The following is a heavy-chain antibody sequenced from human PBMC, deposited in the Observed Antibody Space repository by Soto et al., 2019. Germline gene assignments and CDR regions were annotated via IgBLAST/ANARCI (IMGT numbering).Heavy chain of an antibody. D-gene: IGHD3-10*01. CDR3: AQDSGYGSGASVNPYLDY. Sequence: HPGGSLRLSSAASGFAFCYYWMILFRQSPFKWREWLATIKLDASEKKYVDSVKGRFTVSRDNAKNSLYLQMDSLRAEDTAIYYCAQDSGYGSGASVNPYLDYWGHGTQVTVSS. CDR1: GFAFCYYW. J-gene: IGHJ4*01. V-gene: IGHV3-7*01. CDR2: IKLDASEK.